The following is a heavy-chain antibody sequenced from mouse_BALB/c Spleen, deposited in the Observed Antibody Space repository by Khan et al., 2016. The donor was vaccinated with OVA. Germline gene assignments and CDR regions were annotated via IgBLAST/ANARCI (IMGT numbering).Heavy chain of an antibody. Sequence: QVQLQQSGAELARPGASVKLSCKASGYTFTNYWMQWVKQRPGQGLEWIGAIYPGDGDTRYTPKFKGKATLTADKSSSTAYRQLSSVASEDSAGEYCARADEEYWGQGTTLTGSS. V-gene: IGHV1-87*01. CDR2: IYPGDGDT. J-gene: IGHJ2*01. CDR1: GYTFTNYW. CDR3: ARADEEY.